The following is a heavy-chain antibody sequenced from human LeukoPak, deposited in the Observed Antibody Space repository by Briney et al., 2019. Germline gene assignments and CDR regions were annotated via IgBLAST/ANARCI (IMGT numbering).Heavy chain of an antibody. Sequence: GGSLRLSCAASGFTFSSYSMNWVRQAPGKGLEWVSSISSSSRYIYYADSVKGRFTISRDNAKNSLYLQMNSLRAEDTAVYYCAKTFPRGGYGFWSVDEYRWGQGTLVTGSS. D-gene: IGHD3-3*01. V-gene: IGHV3-21*01. CDR3: AKTFPRGGYGFWSVDEYR. J-gene: IGHJ4*02. CDR2: ISSSSRYI. CDR1: GFTFSSYS.